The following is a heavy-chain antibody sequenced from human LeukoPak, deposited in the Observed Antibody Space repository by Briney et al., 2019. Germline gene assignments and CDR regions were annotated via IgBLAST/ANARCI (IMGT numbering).Heavy chain of an antibody. Sequence: SQTLSLTCTVSGGSISSGDYYWSWIRQPPGRGLEWIGYIYYSGSTYYNPSLKSRVTISVDTSKNQFSLKLSSVTAADTAVYYCARAARGYYYGSGSYYIGWGQGTLVTVSS. CDR2: IYYSGST. CDR1: GGSISSGDYY. CDR3: ARAARGYYYGSGSYYIG. D-gene: IGHD3-10*01. V-gene: IGHV4-30-4*01. J-gene: IGHJ4*02.